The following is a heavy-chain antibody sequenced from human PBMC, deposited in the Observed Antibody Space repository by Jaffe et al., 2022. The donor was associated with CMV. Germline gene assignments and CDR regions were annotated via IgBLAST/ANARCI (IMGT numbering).Heavy chain of an antibody. V-gene: IGHV3-53*01. Sequence: EVQLVESGGGLIQPGGSLRLSCAASGFTVSSNYMSWVRQAPGKGLEWVSVIYSGGSTYYADSVKGRFTISRDNSKNTLYLQMNSLRAEDTAVYYCAGLYSYGSSAFDIWGQGTMVTVSS. D-gene: IGHD5-18*01. CDR3: AGLYSYGSSAFDI. CDR1: GFTVSSNY. J-gene: IGHJ3*02. CDR2: IYSGGST.